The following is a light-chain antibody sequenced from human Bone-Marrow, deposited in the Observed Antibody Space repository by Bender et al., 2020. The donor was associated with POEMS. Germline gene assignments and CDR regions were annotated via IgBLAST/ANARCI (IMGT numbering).Light chain of an antibody. J-gene: IGLJ3*02. CDR2: KDK. CDR1: ELPNEY. CDR3: QSADYSGTWV. Sequence: SYELTQSPSVSVSPGQTARITCSGDELPNEYAYWYQQKPGQAPVLLLYKDKERPSGIPERFAGSSSGTIATLNISGVQAEDEAEYYCQSADYSGTWVFGGGTKLTVL. V-gene: IGLV3-25*02.